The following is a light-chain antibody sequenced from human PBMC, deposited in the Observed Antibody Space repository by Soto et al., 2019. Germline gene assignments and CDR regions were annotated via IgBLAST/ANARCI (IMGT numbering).Light chain of an antibody. Sequence: EIVLTQSPATLSLSPGERATLSCSAIQSVSNYLAWYQQKLGQAPRLLIYGASSRATGIPDRFSGSGSGTDFTLTISSLQPDDFATYYCQHYNSYSEAFGQGTKVDIK. CDR1: QSVSNY. CDR2: GAS. V-gene: IGKV3-11*01. CDR3: QHYNSYSEA. J-gene: IGKJ1*01.